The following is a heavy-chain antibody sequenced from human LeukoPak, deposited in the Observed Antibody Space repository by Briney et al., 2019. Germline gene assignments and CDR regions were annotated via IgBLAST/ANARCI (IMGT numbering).Heavy chain of an antibody. CDR3: ARIGGCSSTSCYPFDY. CDR2: IYYSGST. CDR1: GGSISSYY. D-gene: IGHD2-2*01. J-gene: IGHJ4*02. V-gene: IGHV4-59*12. Sequence: SETLSLTCTVSGGSISSYYWSWIRQPPGKGLEWIGYIYYSGSTNYNPSLKSRVTISVDTSKNQFSLKLSSVTAADTAVYYCARIGGCSSTSCYPFDYWGQGTLVTVSS.